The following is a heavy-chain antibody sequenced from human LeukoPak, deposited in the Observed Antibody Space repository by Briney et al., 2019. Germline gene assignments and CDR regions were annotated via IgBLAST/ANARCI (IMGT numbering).Heavy chain of an antibody. CDR3: ARDFSLQLFDY. Sequence: GRSLRLSCAASGFTFSSYGFHWVRQAPGKGLEWVAVIWSDGSCKYYADSVKGRLTISRDDSKNTLYLQMNSLRAEDTAVYYCARDFSLQLFDYWGQGTLVTVFS. J-gene: IGHJ4*02. D-gene: IGHD5-24*01. CDR1: GFTFSSYG. V-gene: IGHV3-33*01. CDR2: IWSDGSCK.